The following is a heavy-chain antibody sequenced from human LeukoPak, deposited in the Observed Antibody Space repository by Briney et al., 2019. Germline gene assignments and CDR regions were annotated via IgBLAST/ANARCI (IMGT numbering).Heavy chain of an antibody. Sequence: ASVKVFCKASGYTFTGYYMHWVRQAPGQGLEWMGWINPNSGGTNYAQKFQGRVTMTRDTSISTAYMELSRLRPDDTAVYYCAREPNCSSTSCYTGGYYYYYMDVWGKGTTVTVSS. CDR3: AREPNCSSTSCYTGGYYYYYMDV. J-gene: IGHJ6*03. D-gene: IGHD2-2*02. CDR1: GYTFTGYY. CDR2: INPNSGGT. V-gene: IGHV1-2*02.